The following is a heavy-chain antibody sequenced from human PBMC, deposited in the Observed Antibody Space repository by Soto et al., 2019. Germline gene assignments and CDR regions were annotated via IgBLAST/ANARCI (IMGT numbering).Heavy chain of an antibody. D-gene: IGHD3-3*01. V-gene: IGHV4-31*03. CDR2: YTGNT. CDR1: GGSVSSGSYY. Sequence: SETLSLTCTVSGGSVSSGSYYWSWIRQHPGRGLEWIGYYTGNTYYNPSLKSRLAISVDTSKNQVSLKLASVTAADSGVYYCARGPRSAYYHDRWGQGTLVTVSS. J-gene: IGHJ5*02. CDR3: ARGPRSAYYHDR.